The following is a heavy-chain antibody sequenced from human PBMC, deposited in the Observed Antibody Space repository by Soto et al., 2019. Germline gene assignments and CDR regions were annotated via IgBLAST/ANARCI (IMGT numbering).Heavy chain of an antibody. V-gene: IGHV1-69*01. Sequence: QVQLVQSGAEVKKPGSSVKVSCKASGGTFSSYAISWVRQAPGQGLEWMGGIIPISGTANYAQKVQGRVTNTADESTSTAYMELSSLRSEDTAVYYCASSQGSSTSLEIYYYYYYGMDVWGQGTTVTVSS. CDR3: ASSQGSSTSLEIYYYYYYGMDV. CDR1: GGTFSSYA. D-gene: IGHD2-2*01. CDR2: IIPISGTA. J-gene: IGHJ6*02.